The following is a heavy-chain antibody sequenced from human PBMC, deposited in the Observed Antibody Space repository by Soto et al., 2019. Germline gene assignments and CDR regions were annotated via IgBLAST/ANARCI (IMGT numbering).Heavy chain of an antibody. V-gene: IGHV3-15*01. CDR3: TTEGYCSGGSCYSVSWFDP. Sequence: VSLRLSCAASGFTFSNSWMSWGRQAPWKGLEWVGRIKSKTDGGTTDYAAPVKGRFTISRDDSKNTLYLQMNSLKTEDTAVYYCTTEGYCSGGSCYSVSWFDPWGQGTLVTVSS. J-gene: IGHJ5*02. D-gene: IGHD2-15*01. CDR2: IKSKTDGGTT. CDR1: GFTFSNSW.